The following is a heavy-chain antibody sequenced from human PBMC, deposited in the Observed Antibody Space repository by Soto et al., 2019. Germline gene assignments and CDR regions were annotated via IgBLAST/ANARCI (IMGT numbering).Heavy chain of an antibody. V-gene: IGHV2-26*01. CDR1: GFSLSNARMG. Sequence: QVTLKESGPVLVKPTETLTLTCTVSGFSLSNARMGVSWIRQPPGKALEWLAHIFSNDEKSYSTSLKSRLSISKDTAKSQVVLTMSNTDPVVTATYYWARIRGGPNMVRGVNWFDHWGQGTLVTVSS. D-gene: IGHD3-10*01. J-gene: IGHJ5*02. CDR2: IFSNDEK. CDR3: ARIRGGPNMVRGVNWFDH.